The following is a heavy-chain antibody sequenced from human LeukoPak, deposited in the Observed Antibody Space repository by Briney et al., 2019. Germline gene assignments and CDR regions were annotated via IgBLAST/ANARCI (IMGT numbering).Heavy chain of an antibody. CDR1: GFTFSNYA. CDR3: ARMGVVVVPAAIPANFDY. V-gene: IGHV3-30*04. CDR2: ISYDGSDK. Sequence: GGSLRLSCAASGFTFSNYAIHWVRQAPGKGLEWVAVISYDGSDKYYADSVKGRFTISRDNSKNTLYLQMNSLRAEDTAVYYCARMGVVVVPAAIPANFDYWGQGTLVTVSS. D-gene: IGHD2-2*02. J-gene: IGHJ4*02.